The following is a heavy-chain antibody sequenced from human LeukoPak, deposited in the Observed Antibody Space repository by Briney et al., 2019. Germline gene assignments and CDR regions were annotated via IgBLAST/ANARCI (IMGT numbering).Heavy chain of an antibody. Sequence: PSEALSLTWTVSRGSISSYYWSWIRQAPGKGLEWIGYIYFSGSTNYNPSLKSRVTISVDTSKKRFSLQLNSVTAADTAVYYYAREVRYGMDIWGQGTTVTVSS. CDR2: IYFSGST. V-gene: IGHV4-59*01. J-gene: IGHJ6*02. CDR1: RGSISSYY. CDR3: AREVRYGMDI.